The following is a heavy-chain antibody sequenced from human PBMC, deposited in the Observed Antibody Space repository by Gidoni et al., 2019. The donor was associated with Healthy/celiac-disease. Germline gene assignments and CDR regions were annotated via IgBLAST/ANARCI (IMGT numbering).Heavy chain of an antibody. Sequence: QVQLQQWGAGLLKPSATLSLTCAVYGGSFSGYYWRWIRQPPGKGLEWIGEINHSGSTNYNPSLKSRVTRSVDTSKNQFSLKLSSVTAADTAVYYCARVRAITMVRGVPYYYYGMDVWGQGTTVTVSS. CDR1: GGSFSGYY. CDR3: ARVRAITMVRGVPYYYYGMDV. V-gene: IGHV4-34*01. J-gene: IGHJ6*02. D-gene: IGHD3-10*01. CDR2: INHSGST.